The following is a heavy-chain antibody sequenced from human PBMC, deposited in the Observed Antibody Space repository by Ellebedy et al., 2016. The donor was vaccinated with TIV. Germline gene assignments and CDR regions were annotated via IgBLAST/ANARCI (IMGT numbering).Heavy chain of an antibody. CDR1: GFTFDDYA. CDR2: ISWNSGSI. D-gene: IGHD5-18*01. V-gene: IGHV3-9*01. J-gene: IGHJ4*02. CDR3: AKDMGLWQYAFDY. Sequence: GGSLRLSCAASGFTFDDYAMHWVRQAPGKGLEWVSGISWNSGSIGYADSVKGRFTISRDNAKNSLYLQMNSLRAEDTALYYCAKDMGLWQYAFDYWGQGTQVTVSS.